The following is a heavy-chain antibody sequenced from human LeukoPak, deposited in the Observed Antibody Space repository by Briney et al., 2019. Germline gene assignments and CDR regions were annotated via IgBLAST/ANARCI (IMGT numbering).Heavy chain of an antibody. V-gene: IGHV1-69*05. J-gene: IGHJ4*02. D-gene: IGHD4-17*01. Sequence: SVKVSCKASGGTFSSYAISWVRQAPGQGLEWMGGIIPIFGTANYAQKFQGRVTITTDESSSTAYMELSSLRSEDTAVYYCASSPEDDYGDYVGLYYFDYWGQGTLVTVSS. CDR3: ASSPEDDYGDYVGLYYFDY. CDR2: IIPIFGTA. CDR1: GGTFSSYA.